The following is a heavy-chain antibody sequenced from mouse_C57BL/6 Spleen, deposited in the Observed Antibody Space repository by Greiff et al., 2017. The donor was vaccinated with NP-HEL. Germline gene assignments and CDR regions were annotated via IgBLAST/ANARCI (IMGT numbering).Heavy chain of an antibody. CDR2: IWGDGST. V-gene: IGHV2-3*01. J-gene: IGHJ4*01. Sequence: VTLVESGPGLVAPSQRLSITCTVSGFSLTSYGVSWVRQPPGKGLEWLGVIWGDGSTNYHSALISRLSISKDNSKSQVVLKLNSLQTDDTATYYCAKTGIPRAMDYWGQGTSVTVAS. CDR1: GFSLTSYG. CDR3: AKTGIPRAMDY.